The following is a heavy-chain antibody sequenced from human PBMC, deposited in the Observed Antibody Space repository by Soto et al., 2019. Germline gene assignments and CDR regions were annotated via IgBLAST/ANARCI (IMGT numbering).Heavy chain of an antibody. Sequence: QVQLVQSGAELRNPGASVKVSCEASGYSFKYYGINWVRQAPGQGLEWMAWINPNNGNRNYAQKFEDRVAVTTATSTNTVYMELRSLKFDDTAIYYCARDRLRGYDKSGFYSWGQGTLVIVSS. CDR1: GYSFKYYG. V-gene: IGHV1-18*01. D-gene: IGHD3-22*01. J-gene: IGHJ4*02. CDR3: ARDRLRGYDKSGFYS. CDR2: INPNNGNR.